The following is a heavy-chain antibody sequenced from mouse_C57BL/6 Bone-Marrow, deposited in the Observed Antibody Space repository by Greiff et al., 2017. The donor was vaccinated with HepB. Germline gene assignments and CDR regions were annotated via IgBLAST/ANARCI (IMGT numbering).Heavy chain of an antibody. Sequence: QVQLKESGAELVKPGASVKLSCKASGYTFTSYWMHWVKQRPGQGLEWIGMIHPNSGSTNYNEKFKSKATLTVDKSSSTAYMQLSSLTSEDSAVYYCARDSLYAMDYWGQGTSVTVSS. V-gene: IGHV1-64*01. CDR2: IHPNSGST. J-gene: IGHJ4*01. CDR3: ARDSLYAMDY. CDR1: GYTFTSYW.